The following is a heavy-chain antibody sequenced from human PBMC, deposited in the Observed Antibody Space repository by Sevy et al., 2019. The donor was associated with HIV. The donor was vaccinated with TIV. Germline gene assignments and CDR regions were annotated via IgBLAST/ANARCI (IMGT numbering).Heavy chain of an antibody. Sequence: ASVKVSCKASGYTFTSYYMHWVRQAPGQGLEWMGIINPSGGSTSYAQTFQGRVTMTRDTSTSTVYMELSSLRSEDTAVYYCAREALYYYDSSGYYGERDNYFDYWGQGTLVTVSS. CDR1: GYTFTSYY. J-gene: IGHJ4*02. V-gene: IGHV1-46*01. CDR3: AREALYYYDSSGYYGERDNYFDY. D-gene: IGHD3-22*01. CDR2: INPSGGST.